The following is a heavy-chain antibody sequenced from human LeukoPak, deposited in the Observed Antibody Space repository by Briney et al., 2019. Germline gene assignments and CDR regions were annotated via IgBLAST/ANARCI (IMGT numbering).Heavy chain of an antibody. V-gene: IGHV3-23*01. Sequence: PRGSLRLSCAASGFTFSSYGMHWVRQAPGKGLEWVSAISGSGGSTYYADSVKGRFTISRDNSKNTLYLQMNSLRAEDTAVYYCAKPVLLWFGERSNAFDIWGQGTMVTVSS. CDR3: AKPVLLWFGERSNAFDI. CDR2: ISGSGGST. CDR1: GFTFSSYG. J-gene: IGHJ3*02. D-gene: IGHD3-10*01.